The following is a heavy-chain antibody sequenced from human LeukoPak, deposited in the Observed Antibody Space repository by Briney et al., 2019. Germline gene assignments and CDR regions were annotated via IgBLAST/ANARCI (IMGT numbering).Heavy chain of an antibody. J-gene: IGHJ4*02. Sequence: SETLSLTCTVSGDSIGNYYWSWIRQPAGKGLEWIGRIYTSGSTNYNPSLKSRVTMSVDTSKNQFSLKLSSVTAADTAVYYCARVSLVRGAPDYYFDYWGQGTLVTVSS. V-gene: IGHV4-4*07. CDR1: GDSIGNYY. D-gene: IGHD3-10*01. CDR2: IYTSGST. CDR3: ARVSLVRGAPDYYFDY.